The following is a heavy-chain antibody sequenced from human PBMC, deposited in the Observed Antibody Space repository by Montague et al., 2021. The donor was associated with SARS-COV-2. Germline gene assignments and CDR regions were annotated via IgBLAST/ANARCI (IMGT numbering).Heavy chain of an antibody. J-gene: IGHJ4*02. V-gene: IGHV4-39*01. CDR3: ARSSYYSTSGSKPFDY. D-gene: IGHD3-10*01. CDR1: GGSISLSGYY. CDR2: IYYTGST. Sequence: SETLSLTCTVSGGSISLSGYYWGWIRQSPGKGPEWIGSIYYTGSTYYNPSLKSRVTISVDTSKNQFSLKLSSVTAADTAVYHCARSSYYSTSGSKPFDYWGQGTLVTVSS.